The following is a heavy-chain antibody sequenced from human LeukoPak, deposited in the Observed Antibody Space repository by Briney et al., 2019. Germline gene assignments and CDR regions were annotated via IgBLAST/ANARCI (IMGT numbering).Heavy chain of an antibody. CDR2: INPDGSWG. CDR1: GFTFNSHW. Sequence: PGGSLRLSCGASGFTFNSHWMSWVRQAPGKGLEWVAIINPDGSWGTFVDSVKGRFTISRDNAKSSLFLQMNSLRAEDTAVYYCARDGAVADPSDYWGQGTLVTVSS. J-gene: IGHJ4*02. D-gene: IGHD6-19*01. CDR3: ARDGAVADPSDY. V-gene: IGHV3-7*01.